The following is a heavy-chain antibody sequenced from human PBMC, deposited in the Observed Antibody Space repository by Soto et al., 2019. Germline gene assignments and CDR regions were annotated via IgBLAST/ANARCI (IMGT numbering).Heavy chain of an antibody. J-gene: IGHJ3*02. D-gene: IGHD2-2*01. Sequence: PSETLSLTCTVSGGSISSGGDYWSWIRQHPGKGLEWTGYIYYSGSTYYNPSLKSRVTISVDTSKNQFSLKLSSVTAADTAVYYCARSLSPYCSSTSCPSGAFDIWGQGTMVTVSS. V-gene: IGHV4-31*03. CDR1: GGSISSGGDY. CDR3: ARSLSPYCSSTSCPSGAFDI. CDR2: IYYSGST.